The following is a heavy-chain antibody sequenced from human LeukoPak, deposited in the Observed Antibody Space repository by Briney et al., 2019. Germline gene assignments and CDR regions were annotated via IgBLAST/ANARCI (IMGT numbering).Heavy chain of an antibody. CDR1: GFTFSSYG. J-gene: IGHJ4*02. CDR3: ARDPSYYYGSGSIDDY. Sequence: GGSLRLSCAASGFTFSSYGMHWVRQAPGKGLEWVAFIRYDGSNKYYADSVKGRFTISRDNSKNTLYLQMNSLRAEDTAVYYCARDPSYYYGSGSIDDYWGQGTLVTVSS. CDR2: IRYDGSNK. D-gene: IGHD3-10*01. V-gene: IGHV3-30*02.